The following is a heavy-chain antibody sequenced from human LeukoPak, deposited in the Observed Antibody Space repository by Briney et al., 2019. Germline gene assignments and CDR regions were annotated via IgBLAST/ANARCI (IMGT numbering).Heavy chain of an antibody. J-gene: IGHJ3*02. CDR3: AKDVRSPSAFGI. CDR2: ISWNSGSI. Sequence: SGGSLRLSCAASGFTFDDYAMHWVRQAPGKGLEWVSGISWNSGSIGYADSVKGRFTISRDNAKNSLYLQMNSLRAEDTALYYCAKDVRSPSAFGIWGQGTMVTVSS. CDR1: GFTFDDYA. V-gene: IGHV3-9*01.